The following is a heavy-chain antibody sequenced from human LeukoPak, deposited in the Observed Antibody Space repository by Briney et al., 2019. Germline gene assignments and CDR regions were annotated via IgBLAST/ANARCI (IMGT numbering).Heavy chain of an antibody. CDR2: ISFSSSTI. CDR1: GFTFSRSS. V-gene: IGHV3-48*04. Sequence: HPGGSLRLSCAASGFTFSRSSMNWVRQAPGKGLEWVSYISFSSSTIYYADSVKGRFTISRDNAKSSLYLQMNSLRAEDTAVYYCATSGIIAAAGIVSNTGRTEYFHHWGQGTLVTVSS. D-gene: IGHD6-13*01. J-gene: IGHJ1*01. CDR3: ATSGIIAAAGIVSNTGRTEYFHH.